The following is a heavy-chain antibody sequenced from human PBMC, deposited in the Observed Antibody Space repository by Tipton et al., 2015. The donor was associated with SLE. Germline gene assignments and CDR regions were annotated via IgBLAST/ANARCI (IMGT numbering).Heavy chain of an antibody. CDR2: IHDGGST. Sequence: TLSLTCTVSGGSISSDSWSWIRQPPGKGLEWIGYIHDGGSTNYNPSLESRLDISVDTSGRLFFLRLSSMTAADTAVYYCARGMVTWRGAILGVDVWGQGTTVNVSS. J-gene: IGHJ6*02. V-gene: IGHV4-59*08. D-gene: IGHD2-21*02. CDR3: ARGMVTWRGAILGVDV. CDR1: GGSISSDS.